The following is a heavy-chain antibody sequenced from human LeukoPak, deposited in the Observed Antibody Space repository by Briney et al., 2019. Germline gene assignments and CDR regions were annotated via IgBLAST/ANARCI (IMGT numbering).Heavy chain of an antibody. CDR2: INSDGSST. CDR3: ASLAALGVLDV. Sequence: GGSLRLSCAASGFTFSSYWMHWVRQAPGKGLVWVSRINSDGSSTSYADSVKGRFTISRDNAKNTLYLQMNSLRAEDTPVYYCASLAALGVLDVWGKATTVTVSS. CDR1: GFTFSSYW. D-gene: IGHD6-13*01. V-gene: IGHV3-74*01. J-gene: IGHJ6*04.